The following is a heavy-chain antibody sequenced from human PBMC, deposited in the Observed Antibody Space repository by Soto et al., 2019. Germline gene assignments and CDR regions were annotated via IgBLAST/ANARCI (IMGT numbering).Heavy chain of an antibody. CDR3: AKDLTYYYDSSGPFDY. V-gene: IGHV3-23*01. CDR2: ISGSGGST. Sequence: PGGSLRLSCAASGFTFSSYAMSWVRQAPGKGLEWVSAISGSGGSTYYADSVKGRFTISRDNSKNTLYLQMNSLRAEDTAVYYCAKDLTYYYDSSGPFDYWGQGTLVTVSS. CDR1: GFTFSSYA. J-gene: IGHJ4*02. D-gene: IGHD3-22*01.